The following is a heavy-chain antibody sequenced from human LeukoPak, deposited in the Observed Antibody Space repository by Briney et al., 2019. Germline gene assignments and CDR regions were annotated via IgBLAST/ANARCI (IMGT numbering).Heavy chain of an antibody. V-gene: IGHV4-4*07. CDR3: ARGSGVGYGDYEGFDY. J-gene: IGHJ4*02. CDR1: GGSISSYY. CDR2: VYTIGST. D-gene: IGHD4-17*01. Sequence: SSETLSLTCTVSGGSISSYYWGWIRQPAGKGLEWIGRVYTIGSTNYNPSLKSRVTMSVDTSKTQFSLKLSSVTAADTAVYYCARGSGVGYGDYEGFDYWGQGTLVTVSS.